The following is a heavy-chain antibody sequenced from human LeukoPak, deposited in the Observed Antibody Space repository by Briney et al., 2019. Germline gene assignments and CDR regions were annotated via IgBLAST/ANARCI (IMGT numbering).Heavy chain of an antibody. CDR3: ARALDEGARFDY. V-gene: IGHV3-30-3*01. CDR1: GFTFSNYW. CDR2: ISYDGSNK. Sequence: GGSLRLSCAASGFTFSNYWMHWVRQAPGKGLEWVAVISYDGSNKYYADSVKGRFTIFRDNSKTTLYLQMNSLRAEDTAVYYCARALDEGARFDYWGQGTLVTVSS. J-gene: IGHJ4*02.